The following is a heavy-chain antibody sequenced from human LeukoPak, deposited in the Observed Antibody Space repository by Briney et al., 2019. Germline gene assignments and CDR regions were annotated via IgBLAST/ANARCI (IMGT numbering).Heavy chain of an antibody. Sequence: GGSLRLSCAASGFTFSSYGMHWVRQAPGKGLECVAFMRYDENNKYYADSVKGRFTISRDNSKNTLYLQMNSLRAEDTAVYYCAKDWRAYCGGDCYSYFDYWGQGALVTVSS. CDR3: AKDWRAYCGGDCYSYFDY. D-gene: IGHD2-21*02. V-gene: IGHV3-30*02. CDR2: MRYDENNK. J-gene: IGHJ4*02. CDR1: GFTFSSYG.